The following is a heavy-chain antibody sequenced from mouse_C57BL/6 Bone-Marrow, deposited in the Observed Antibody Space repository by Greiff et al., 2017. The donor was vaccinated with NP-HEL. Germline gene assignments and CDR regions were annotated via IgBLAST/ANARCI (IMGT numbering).Heavy chain of an antibody. D-gene: IGHD1-1*01. CDR1: GYTFTSYW. CDR2: IYPGSGST. V-gene: IGHV1-55*01. J-gene: IGHJ1*03. Sequence: QVQLQQPGAELVKPGASVKMSCKASGYTFTSYWITWVKQRPGQGLEWIGDIYPGSGSTNYNEKFKSKATLTVDTSSSTAYMQLSSLTSEDSAVYYCASGAYGSSYEYFDVWGTGTTVTVSS. CDR3: ASGAYGSSYEYFDV.